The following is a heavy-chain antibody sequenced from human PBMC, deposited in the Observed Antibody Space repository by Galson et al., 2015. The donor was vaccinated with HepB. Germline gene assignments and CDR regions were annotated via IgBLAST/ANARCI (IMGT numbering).Heavy chain of an antibody. CDR1: GYTFTSYD. V-gene: IGHV1-8*01. J-gene: IGHJ3*02. CDR3: ASSKVVPAALGAFDI. D-gene: IGHD2-2*01. Sequence: SVKVSCKASGYTFTSYDINWVRQATGQGLEWMGWMNPNSGNTGYAQKFQGRVTMTRNTSISTAYMELSSVTAADTAVYYCASSKVVPAALGAFDIWGQGTMVTVSS. CDR2: MNPNSGNT.